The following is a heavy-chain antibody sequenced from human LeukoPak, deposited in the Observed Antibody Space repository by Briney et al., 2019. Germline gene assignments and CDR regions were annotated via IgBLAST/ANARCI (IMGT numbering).Heavy chain of an antibody. CDR1: GFTFDDYA. CDR2: ISWNSGSI. Sequence: GGSLRLSCAASGFTFDDYAMHWVRQAPGKGLEWVSGISWNSGSIGYADSVKGRFTISRDNAKNSLYLQMNSLRAEDTALYYCAKNYDSSGYYSYFDYWGQGTLVTVSS. D-gene: IGHD3-22*01. J-gene: IGHJ4*02. CDR3: AKNYDSSGYYSYFDY. V-gene: IGHV3-9*01.